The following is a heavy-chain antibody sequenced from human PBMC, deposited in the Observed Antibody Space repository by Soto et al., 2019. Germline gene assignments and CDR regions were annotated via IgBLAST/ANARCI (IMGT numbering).Heavy chain of an antibody. CDR2: ISSSSSTI. Sequence: GGSLRLSCAASGFTFSSYSMNWVRQAPGKGLEWVSYISSSSSTIYYADSVKGRFTISRDNAKNSLYLQMNSLRDEDTAVYYCAREAPEIFGVVIILGVSLGMDVWGQGTTVTVSS. CDR3: AREAPEIFGVVIILGVSLGMDV. J-gene: IGHJ6*02. CDR1: GFTFSSYS. V-gene: IGHV3-48*02. D-gene: IGHD3-3*01.